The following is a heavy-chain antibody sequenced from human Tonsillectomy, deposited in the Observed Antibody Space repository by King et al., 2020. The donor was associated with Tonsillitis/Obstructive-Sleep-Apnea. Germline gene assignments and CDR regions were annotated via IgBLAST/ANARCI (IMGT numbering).Heavy chain of an antibody. D-gene: IGHD3-3*01. V-gene: IGHV3-49*05. J-gene: IGHJ4*02. CDR1: GFTFVDYA. CDR3: TRVRATLRFLEWLFSYPDY. CDR2: IRSKAYGGTT. Sequence: VQLVESGGGLVKPGRSLRLSCTASGFTFVDYAMSWFRQAPGKGLEWVGVIRSKAYGGTTENAASVKGRFTISRDDSKSIAYLQMNSLKTEDTAVYYCTRVRATLRFLEWLFSYPDYWGQGTLVTVSS.